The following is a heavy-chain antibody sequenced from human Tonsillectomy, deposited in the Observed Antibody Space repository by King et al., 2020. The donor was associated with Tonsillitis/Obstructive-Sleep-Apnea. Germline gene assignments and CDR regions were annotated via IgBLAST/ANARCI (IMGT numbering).Heavy chain of an antibody. CDR1: GESFSGHY. V-gene: IGHV4-34*01. Sequence: VQLQQWGAGLLKPSETLSLTCAVYGESFSGHYWSWIRQPPGKGLEWIGEINHSGSTNYNPSLKSRVTISVDTSKNQFSLNLSSATAADTAVYYCARRHSVTVVPFAYWSQGTLVTASS. J-gene: IGHJ4*02. CDR2: INHSGST. CDR3: ARRHSVTVVPFAY. D-gene: IGHD1-20*01.